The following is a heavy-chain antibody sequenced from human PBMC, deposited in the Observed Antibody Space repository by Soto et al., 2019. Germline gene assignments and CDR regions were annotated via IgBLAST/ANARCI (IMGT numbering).Heavy chain of an antibody. D-gene: IGHD2-15*01. V-gene: IGHV1-18*04. CDR2: ISAYNGNT. Sequence: ALVTGTCTAAGYALTIYGIGRVRQAHGQGLEWMGWISAYNGNTNYAQKLQGRVTMTTDTSTSTAYRELRSLRSDDTAVYYCARANIVVVVAATHNSWFDPWGQGTLVTVSS. J-gene: IGHJ5*02. CDR1: GYALTIYG. CDR3: ARANIVVVVAATHNSWFDP.